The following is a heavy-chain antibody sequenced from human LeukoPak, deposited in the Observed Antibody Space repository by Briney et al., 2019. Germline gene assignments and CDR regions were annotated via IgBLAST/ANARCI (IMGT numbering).Heavy chain of an antibody. Sequence: GGSLRLSCPASGINFNTYAMSWVRQAPGKGLEWVSAISGSGGSTYYADSVKGRFTISRDNSKNTLYLQMNSLRAEDTAVYYCAKDRGSGNDDWGQGTLVTVSS. J-gene: IGHJ4*02. CDR3: AKDRGSGNDD. V-gene: IGHV3-23*01. CDR1: GINFNTYA. CDR2: ISGSGGST. D-gene: IGHD1-26*01.